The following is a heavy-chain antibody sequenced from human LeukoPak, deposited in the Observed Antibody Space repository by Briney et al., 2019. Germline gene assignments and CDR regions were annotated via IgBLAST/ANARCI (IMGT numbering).Heavy chain of an antibody. D-gene: IGHD3-22*01. CDR1: GGSISSGGYY. CDR2: IYYSGST. CDR3: ARDRGYYDSSGYYENGSWFDP. V-gene: IGHV4-31*03. Sequence: SETLSLTCTVSGGSISSGGYYWSWIRQHPGTGLEWIGYIYYSGSTYYNPSLKSRVTISVDTSKNQFSLKLSSVTAADTAVYYCARDRGYYDSSGYYENGSWFDPWGQGTLVTVSS. J-gene: IGHJ5*02.